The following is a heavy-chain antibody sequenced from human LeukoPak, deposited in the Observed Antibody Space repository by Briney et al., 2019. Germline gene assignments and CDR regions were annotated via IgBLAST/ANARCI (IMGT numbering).Heavy chain of an antibody. CDR2: ISYGGSNK. D-gene: IGHD3-22*01. V-gene: IGHV3-30*01. J-gene: IGHJ4*02. Sequence: GGSLRLSCAASGFTFSSYAMHWVRQAPGKGLECVAVISYGGSNKYYADSVKGRFTISRDNSKNTLYLQMNSLRTEDTAVYYCARDWGSSGYYYFDYWGQGTLDTVSS. CDR3: ARDWGSSGYYYFDY. CDR1: GFTFSSYA.